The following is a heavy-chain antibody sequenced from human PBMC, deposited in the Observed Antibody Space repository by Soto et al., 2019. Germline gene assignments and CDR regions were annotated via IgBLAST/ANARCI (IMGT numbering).Heavy chain of an antibody. V-gene: IGHV3-30-3*01. J-gene: IGHJ4*02. CDR2: ITYDGSTK. D-gene: IGHD1-26*01. Sequence: QVQLVESGGGVVQPGRSLRLSCAASGFTFTSYAMQWVRQAPGEGLEWLAPITYDGSTKYYADSVKGRFTISRDNSKNALYLQMNSLSAEDTAVYYCAKSWDPGPFDYWGQGTLVPVSS. CDR3: AKSWDPGPFDY. CDR1: GFTFTSYA.